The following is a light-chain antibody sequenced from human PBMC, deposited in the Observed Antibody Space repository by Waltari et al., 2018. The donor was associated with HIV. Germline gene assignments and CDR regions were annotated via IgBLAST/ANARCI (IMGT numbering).Light chain of an antibody. CDR3: QQYADPPQT. Sequence: IVLTQSPGTLSLSPGERATLSCRDSQSVARNYLAWYRQNSGQPPRLLIHGASRRATGISDRISGSVSGTDFTLTISRLEPEDSAVYYCQQYADPPQTFGQGTKLEI. CDR1: QSVARNY. CDR2: GAS. J-gene: IGKJ2*01. V-gene: IGKV3-20*01.